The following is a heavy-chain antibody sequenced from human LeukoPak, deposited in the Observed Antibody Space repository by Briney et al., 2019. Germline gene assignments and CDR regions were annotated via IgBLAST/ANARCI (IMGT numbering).Heavy chain of an antibody. Sequence: ASVKVSCKASGGTFSSYAISWVRQAPGQGLEWMGRIIPIFGTANYAQKFQGRVTITRNTSITTAYMDLSSLTSEDTAVYYCARDIAGATLGGWFDPWGQGTLVTVSS. V-gene: IGHV1-69*05. CDR1: GGTFSSYA. CDR2: IIPIFGTA. D-gene: IGHD1-1*01. CDR3: ARDIAGATLGGWFDP. J-gene: IGHJ5*02.